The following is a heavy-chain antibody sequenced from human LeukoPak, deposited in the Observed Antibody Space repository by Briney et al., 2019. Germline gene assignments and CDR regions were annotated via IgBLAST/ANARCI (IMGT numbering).Heavy chain of an antibody. CDR3: AKDREQWLVDY. CDR2: INWNGGST. CDR1: GFTFDDYG. J-gene: IGHJ4*02. V-gene: IGHV3-20*04. Sequence: GGSLRLSCAASGFTFDDYGMSWVRQAPGKGLEWVSGINWNGGSTGYADSVKDRFTITRDNAKNSLYLQMNSLRAEDTAVYYCAKDREQWLVDYWGQGTLVTVSS. D-gene: IGHD6-19*01.